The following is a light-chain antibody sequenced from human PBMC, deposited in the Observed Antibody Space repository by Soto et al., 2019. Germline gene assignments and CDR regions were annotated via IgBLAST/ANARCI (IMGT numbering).Light chain of an antibody. CDR1: QRVSSR. CDR2: AAS. V-gene: IGKV3-15*01. J-gene: IGKJ1*01. Sequence: ETVMTQSPVTLSVSPGDTATLSCRASQRVSSRLAWYQQKPGQAPRLLIYAASTRATGIPVRFSGSGSETEFTLTISSLQSEDFAVYYCQQYNDWPKTFGQGTKVDIK. CDR3: QQYNDWPKT.